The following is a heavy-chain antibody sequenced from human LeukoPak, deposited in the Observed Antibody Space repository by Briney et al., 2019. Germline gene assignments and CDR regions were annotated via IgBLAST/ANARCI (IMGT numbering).Heavy chain of an antibody. V-gene: IGHV3-21*01. CDR1: GFTFSSYS. CDR3: ARDRSFDY. CDR2: ISIGSTYI. Sequence: GGPLRLSCAASGFTFSSYSLNWVRQAPGKGLEWVSSISIGSTYIYYADSVKGRFTISRDNAKNSLFLQMNSLSAEDTDVYYCARDRSFDYWGQGTLVTVSS. J-gene: IGHJ4*02.